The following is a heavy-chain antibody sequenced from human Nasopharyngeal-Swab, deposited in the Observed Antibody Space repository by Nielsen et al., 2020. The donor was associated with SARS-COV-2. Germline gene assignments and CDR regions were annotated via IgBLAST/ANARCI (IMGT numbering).Heavy chain of an antibody. CDR2: IGTAGDT. V-gene: IGHV3-13*01. CDR3: ARAHYGGTYYYYYGMDV. J-gene: IGHJ6*02. Sequence: GGSLRLSCAASGFTFSSYDMHWVRQATGKGLEWVTAIGTAGDTYYPGSVKGRFTISRENAKNSSYLQMNSLRAGDTAVYYCARAHYGGTYYYYYGMDVWGQGTTVTVSS. CDR1: GFTFSSYD. D-gene: IGHD4-23*01.